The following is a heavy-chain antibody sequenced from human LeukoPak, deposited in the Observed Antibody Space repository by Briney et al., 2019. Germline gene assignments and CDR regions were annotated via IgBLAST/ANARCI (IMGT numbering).Heavy chain of an antibody. CDR3: ASGYSGSYYY. J-gene: IGHJ4*02. Sequence: GGSLRLSCAASGFIFSNYGMNWVRQAPGKGLEWVSSISSSSSYIYYADSVKGRFTISRDNAKNSLYLQMNSLRAEDTAVYYCASGYSGSYYYWGQGTLVTVSS. CDR1: GFIFSNYG. CDR2: ISSSSSYI. D-gene: IGHD1-26*01. V-gene: IGHV3-21*01.